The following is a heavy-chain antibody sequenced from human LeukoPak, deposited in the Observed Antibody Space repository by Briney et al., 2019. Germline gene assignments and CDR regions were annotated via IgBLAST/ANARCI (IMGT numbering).Heavy chain of an antibody. V-gene: IGHV1-69*04. Sequence: GASVKVSCKASGGTFSSYAISWVRQAPGQGLEWMGRIIPILGIANYAQKFQGRVTITADKSTSTAYMELSSLRSEDTAVYYCARGGAGDDFWSGYWAFDYWGQGTLVTVSS. J-gene: IGHJ4*02. CDR1: GGTFSSYA. CDR3: ARGGAGDDFWSGYWAFDY. D-gene: IGHD3-3*01. CDR2: IIPILGIA.